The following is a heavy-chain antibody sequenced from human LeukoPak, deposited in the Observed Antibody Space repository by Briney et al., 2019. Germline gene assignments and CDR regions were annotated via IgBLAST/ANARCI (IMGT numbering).Heavy chain of an antibody. CDR2: ISSSSSTI. CDR3: AREGSSSGWYGFDY. J-gene: IGHJ4*02. V-gene: IGHV3-48*04. Sequence: TGGSLRLSCAASGFTFSSYSMNWVRQAPGKGLEWVSYISSSSSTIYYADSVKGRFTISRDNAKNSLYLQMNSLRAEDTAVYYCAREGSSSGWYGFDYWGQGTLVTVSS. D-gene: IGHD6-19*01. CDR1: GFTFSSYS.